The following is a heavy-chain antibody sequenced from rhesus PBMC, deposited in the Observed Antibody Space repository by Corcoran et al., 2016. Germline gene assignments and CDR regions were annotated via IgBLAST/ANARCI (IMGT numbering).Heavy chain of an antibody. CDR3: ARRSWNNDFEF. D-gene: IGHD1-20*01. CDR2: ISYSGST. Sequence: QLQLQESGPGLVKPSETLSLTCAVSGYSISSGYGWSWIRQPPGKGLEWIGYISYSGSTSYNPSLKSRVTMSRDTSKNQFSLKLSSVTAADTAVYYCARRSWNNDFEFWGQGALVTVSS. V-gene: IGHV4-122*02. CDR1: GYSISSGYG. J-gene: IGHJ1*01.